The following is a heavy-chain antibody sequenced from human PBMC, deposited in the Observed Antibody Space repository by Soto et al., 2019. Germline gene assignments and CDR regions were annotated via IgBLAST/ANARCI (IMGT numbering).Heavy chain of an antibody. CDR2: ISPNFGTA. D-gene: IGHD3-22*01. J-gene: IGHJ5*02. CDR1: GYTFTSYD. V-gene: IGHV1-69*13. CDR3: ARLVVVITSVSGWFDP. Sequence: SVKVSCKASGYTFTSYDINWARQATGQGLEWMGGISPNFGTANYAQKFQGRVTITADESTSTAYMELSSLRSEDTAVYYCARLVVVITSVSGWFDPWGQGTLVTVSS.